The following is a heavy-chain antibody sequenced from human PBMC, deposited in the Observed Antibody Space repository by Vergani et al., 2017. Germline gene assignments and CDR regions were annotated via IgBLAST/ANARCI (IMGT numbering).Heavy chain of an antibody. J-gene: IGHJ5*02. CDR1: GSTFTGYY. V-gene: IGHV1-2*02. CDR2: INPNSGGT. D-gene: IGHD2-2*01. Sequence: QVQLVQSGAEVKKPGASVKVSCKASGSTFTGYYMHWVRQAPGQGLEWMGWINPNSGGTNYAQKFQGRVTMTRDTSISTAYMELSRLRSDDTAVYYCAGKYCSSTSCYGFWFDPWGQGTLVTVSS. CDR3: AGKYCSSTSCYGFWFDP.